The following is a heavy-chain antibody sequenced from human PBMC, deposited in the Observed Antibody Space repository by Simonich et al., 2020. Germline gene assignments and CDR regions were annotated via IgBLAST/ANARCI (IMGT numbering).Heavy chain of an antibody. CDR2: INPNSGGT. V-gene: IGHV1-2*02. CDR1: GYTFTGYY. CDR3: ARGALTGDYYYMDV. Sequence: QVQLVQSGAEVKKPGASVKVSCKASGYTFTGYYMHWVRQAPGQGLEWMGWINPNSGGTNYEQKVQGRVTMTRDTSISTAYMELSRLRSDDTAVYYCARGALTGDYYYMDVWGKGTTVTVSS. J-gene: IGHJ6*03. D-gene: IGHD7-27*01.